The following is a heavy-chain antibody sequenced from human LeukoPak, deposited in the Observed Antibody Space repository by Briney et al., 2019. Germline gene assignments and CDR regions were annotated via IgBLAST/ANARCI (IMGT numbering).Heavy chain of an antibody. D-gene: IGHD2-15*01. V-gene: IGHV3-48*03. Sequence: GGSLRLSCAASGFTFSSFEMSWVRQAPGKGLEWVSYITNSATTIYYADSVKGRFTISRDNAKNSLYLQMNSLRAEDTAVYYCARNLGYCSGDRCYYFDPWGQGTPVTVSP. CDR2: ITNSATTI. J-gene: IGHJ5*02. CDR3: ARNLGYCSGDRCYYFDP. CDR1: GFTFSSFE.